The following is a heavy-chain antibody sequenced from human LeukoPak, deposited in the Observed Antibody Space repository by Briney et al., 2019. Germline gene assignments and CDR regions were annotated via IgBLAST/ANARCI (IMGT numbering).Heavy chain of an antibody. J-gene: IGHJ4*02. CDR2: IYHSGST. Sequence: SETLSLTCTVSGYSISSGYYWGWIRQPPGKGLEWIGSIYHSGSTTYNPSLKSRVTISVDTSKNQFSLKLSSVTAADTAVYYCARASSIAARFDYWGQGTLVTVSS. CDR3: ARASSIAARFDY. V-gene: IGHV4-38-2*02. CDR1: GYSISSGYY. D-gene: IGHD6-6*01.